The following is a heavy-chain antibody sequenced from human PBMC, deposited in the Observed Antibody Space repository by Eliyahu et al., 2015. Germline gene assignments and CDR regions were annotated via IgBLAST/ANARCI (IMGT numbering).Heavy chain of an antibody. J-gene: IGHJ4*02. CDR3: ARDRAYSCYDY. Sequence: DVQLVESGGGLVQPGGSLRLSXVVSGFNFGRXWLNWVRQAPGKGLEWVAGINXDGSENYYAHSAEGRFTISRDNAKNSLYLHMNSLRAEDAAVYFCARDRAYSCYDYWGQGTLVTVSX. CDR1: GFNFGRXW. V-gene: IGHV3-7*01. CDR2: INXDGSEN. D-gene: IGHD2-21*01.